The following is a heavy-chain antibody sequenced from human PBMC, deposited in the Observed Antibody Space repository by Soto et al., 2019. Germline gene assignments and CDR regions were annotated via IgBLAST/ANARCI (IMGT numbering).Heavy chain of an antibody. D-gene: IGHD6-6*01. J-gene: IGHJ4*02. CDR2: IIPIFGTA. Sequence: ASVKVSCKASGGTFSSYAISWVRQAPGQGLEWMGGIIPIFGTANYAQKYQGRVTITADESTSTAYMELSSLRSEDTAVYYCARERRGGSSYYFDYWGQGTLVTVSS. V-gene: IGHV1-69*13. CDR1: GGTFSSYA. CDR3: ARERRGGSSYYFDY.